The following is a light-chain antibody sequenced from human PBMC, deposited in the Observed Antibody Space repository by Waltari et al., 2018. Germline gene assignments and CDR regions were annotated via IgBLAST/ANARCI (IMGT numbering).Light chain of an antibody. CDR1: QRFTSIS. CDR2: GTS. Sequence: ASQRFTSISVTWYQQKLGQAPRLLIYGTSSRATGIPDRFSGSGSGTDFTLTISRLEPEDFAVYYCQQYDGEVVTFGGGTKVEI. J-gene: IGKJ4*01. V-gene: IGKV3-20*01. CDR3: QQYDGEVVT.